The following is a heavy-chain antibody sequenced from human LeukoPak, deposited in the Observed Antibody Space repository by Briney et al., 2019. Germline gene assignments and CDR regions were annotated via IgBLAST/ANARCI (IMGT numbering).Heavy chain of an antibody. Sequence: PGGSLRLSCAASGFIFSSYSMNWVRQAPGKGLEWVSSISSSSSYIYYADSVKGRSTISRDNAKNSLYLQMNSLRAEDTAVYYCARVSQQQPYFDYWGQGTLVTVSS. J-gene: IGHJ4*02. D-gene: IGHD6-13*01. CDR2: ISSSSSYI. V-gene: IGHV3-21*01. CDR1: GFIFSSYS. CDR3: ARVSQQQPYFDY.